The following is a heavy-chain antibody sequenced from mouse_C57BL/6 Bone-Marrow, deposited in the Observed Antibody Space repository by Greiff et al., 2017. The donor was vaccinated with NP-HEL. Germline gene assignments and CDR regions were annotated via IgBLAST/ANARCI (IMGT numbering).Heavy chain of an antibody. Sequence: VQLQQSGAELVRPGASVKLSCTASGFNIKDYYMHWVKQRPEQGLEWIGRIDPEDGDTEYAPKFQGKATMTADTSSNTAYLQLRSLTSVDTAVYSCTTGAVLRDYAMDYWGQGTSVTVSS. CDR2: IDPEDGDT. V-gene: IGHV14-1*01. CDR1: GFNIKDYY. D-gene: IGHD1-1*01. CDR3: TTGAVLRDYAMDY. J-gene: IGHJ4*01.